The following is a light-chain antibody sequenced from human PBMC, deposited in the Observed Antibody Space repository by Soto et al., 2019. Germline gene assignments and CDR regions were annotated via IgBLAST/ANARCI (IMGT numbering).Light chain of an antibody. CDR3: GSYRITTAV. CDR1: SSDVGGYNY. Sequence: QSVLTQPASVSGSPAQSITISCTGTSSDVGGYNYVSWYQQYPGKAPKLMIYDVTNRPSGVSNRFSGSKSGNTASLTISGLQAEDEADYYCGSYRITTAVFGTGTQVTVL. CDR2: DVT. J-gene: IGLJ1*01. V-gene: IGLV2-14*01.